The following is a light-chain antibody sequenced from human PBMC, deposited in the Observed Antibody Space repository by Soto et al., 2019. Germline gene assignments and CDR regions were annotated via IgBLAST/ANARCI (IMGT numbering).Light chain of an antibody. CDR1: QSVSSSY. CDR2: GAY. J-gene: IGKJ1*01. V-gene: IGKV3-20*01. Sequence: EIVLTQSPGTLSLSPGERATLSCRASQSVSSSYLAWYQQKPGQAPRLLIYGAYNRAIGIPDRFSGSGSGTDFTLTISSLEPEDFAVYYCQQFDTSPRTFGQGTKVEIK. CDR3: QQFDTSPRT.